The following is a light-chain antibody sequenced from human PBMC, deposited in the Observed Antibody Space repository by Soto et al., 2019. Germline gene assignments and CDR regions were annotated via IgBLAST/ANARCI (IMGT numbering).Light chain of an antibody. CDR2: KAS. V-gene: IGKV1-5*03. J-gene: IGKJ2*01. CDR3: QQYNSYSPYT. CDR1: QSISSW. Sequence: DIQMTQSPSTLSASVGDRVTITCRASQSISSWLAWYQQKPGKAPKLLNYKASSLESGVPSRFSDSESGTEFTLTISSLQPDDFATYYCQQYNSYSPYTFGQGTKLEIK.